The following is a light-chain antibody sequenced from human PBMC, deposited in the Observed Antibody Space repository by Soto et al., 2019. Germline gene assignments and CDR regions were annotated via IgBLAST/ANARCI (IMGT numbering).Light chain of an antibody. CDR3: QQYGTSEII. CDR2: GAS. CDR1: QSVSTN. J-gene: IGKJ5*01. V-gene: IGKV3-15*01. Sequence: MVMTQSPDTLTVSPGERATLSCRASQSVSTNLAWYQHKPGQAPRLLIYGASTRATGIPARFSGSGSETEFTLTITSLQSEDFAVFFCQQYGTSEIIFGQGTRLEI.